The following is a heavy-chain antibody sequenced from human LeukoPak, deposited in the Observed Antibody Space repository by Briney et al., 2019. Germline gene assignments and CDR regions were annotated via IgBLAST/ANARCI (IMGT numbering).Heavy chain of an antibody. CDR3: ADFGSGSHCFDY. CDR1: GFTFSSYG. D-gene: IGHD3-10*01. Sequence: PGGSLRLSCAASGFTFSSYGMHWVRQAPGKGLEWVAVISYDGSNKYYADSVKGRFTISRDNSKNTLYLQMDSLRADDTAVYYCADFGSGSHCFDYWGQGTLVTVSS. CDR2: ISYDGSNK. V-gene: IGHV3-30*03. J-gene: IGHJ4*02.